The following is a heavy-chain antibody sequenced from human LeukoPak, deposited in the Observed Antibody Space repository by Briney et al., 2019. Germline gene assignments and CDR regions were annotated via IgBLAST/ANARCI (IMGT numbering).Heavy chain of an antibody. Sequence: SETLSLTCTVSGGSISNSDYYWGWIRQPPGKELEWIGSIYYSGSTYYNPSLKSRVTISVDTSKNQFSLKLSSVTAADTAVYYCARPYYDILTGYLYYFDYWGQGTLVTVSS. CDR3: ARPYYDILTGYLYYFDY. J-gene: IGHJ4*02. CDR2: IYYSGST. D-gene: IGHD3-9*01. CDR1: GGSISNSDYY. V-gene: IGHV4-39*01.